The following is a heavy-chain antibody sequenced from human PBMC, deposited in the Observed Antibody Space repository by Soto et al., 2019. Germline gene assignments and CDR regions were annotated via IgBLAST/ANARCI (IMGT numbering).Heavy chain of an antibody. CDR1: SGSISSYY. J-gene: IGHJ6*02. D-gene: IGHD4-4*01. CDR3: ARGSTVTDYYYYGMDV. Sequence: SETLSLTCTVSSGSISSYYWSWIRQPPGKGLEWIGYIYYSGSTYYNPSLKSRVTISVDTSKNQFSLKLRSVTAADTAVYYCARGSTVTDYYYYGMDVWGQGTTVTVSS. V-gene: IGHV4-59*01. CDR2: IYYSGST.